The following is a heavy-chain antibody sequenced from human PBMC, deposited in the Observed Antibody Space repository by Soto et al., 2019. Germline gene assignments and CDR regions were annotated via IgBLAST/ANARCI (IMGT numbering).Heavy chain of an antibody. CDR2: FDPEDGET. J-gene: IGHJ5*02. CDR1: GYTLTELS. V-gene: IGHV1-24*01. D-gene: IGHD6-6*01. CDR3: ATEIAARPYNWSDP. Sequence: ASVKVSCKVSGYTLTELSTHWVRQALGKGLEWMGGFDPEDGETIYAQKFQGRVTMTEDTSTDTAYMELSSLRSEDTAVYFCATEIAARPYNWSDPWGQGTLVTVSS.